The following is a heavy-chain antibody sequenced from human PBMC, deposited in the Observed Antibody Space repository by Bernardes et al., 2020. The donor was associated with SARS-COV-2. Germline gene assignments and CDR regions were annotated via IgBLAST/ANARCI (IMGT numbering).Heavy chain of an antibody. CDR1: GGSISSYY. CDR2: IYYSGST. V-gene: IGHV4-59*08. Sequence: SETLSLTCTVSGGSISSYYWSWIRQPPGKGLEWIGYIYYSGSTNYNPSLKSRVTISVDTSKNQFSLKLSSVTAADTAVYYCARRVLGDHYDAFDIWGQGTMVTVSS. J-gene: IGHJ3*02. D-gene: IGHD2-21*02. CDR3: ARRVLGDHYDAFDI.